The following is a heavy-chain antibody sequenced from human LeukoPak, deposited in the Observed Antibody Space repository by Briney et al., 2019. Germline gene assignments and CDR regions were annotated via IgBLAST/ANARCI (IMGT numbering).Heavy chain of an antibody. V-gene: IGHV3-23*01. CDR3: AKDIKPDGIWDIDY. CDR1: GFTFSGYT. J-gene: IGHJ4*02. Sequence: GWSLRLSCAASGFTFSGYTMWWIPQALRWGLGWVSGIYGSGHGDTFYADSVKGRFVISRDDSKNILFLQMDSLRAEDSAVYYCAKDIKPDGIWDIDYWGQGTLVTVSS. CDR2: IYGSGHGDT. D-gene: IGHD1-1*01.